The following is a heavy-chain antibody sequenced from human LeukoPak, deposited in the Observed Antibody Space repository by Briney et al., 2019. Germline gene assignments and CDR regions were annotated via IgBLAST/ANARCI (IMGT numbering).Heavy chain of an antibody. CDR1: GFTFSSYS. D-gene: IGHD3-10*01. Sequence: GGSLRLSCAASGFTFSSYSMNWVRQAPGKGLEWVSSISSSSTYINYADSVKGRFTISRDNAKNSLYLQMNSLRAEDTAVYYCARDRSPGNFDYWGQGTLVTVSS. CDR2: ISSSSTYI. J-gene: IGHJ4*02. V-gene: IGHV3-21*01. CDR3: ARDRSPGNFDY.